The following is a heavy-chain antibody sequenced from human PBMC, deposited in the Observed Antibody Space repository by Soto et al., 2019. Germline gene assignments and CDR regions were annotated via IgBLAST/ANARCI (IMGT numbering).Heavy chain of an antibody. CDR3: ARFGSGWLFDY. V-gene: IGHV4-61*01. Sequence: SETLSLTCTVSGGSITNSSYYWSWIRQPPGKGLEWIGYIHYSGSTNYNPSLKSRVTISVDTSKNQFSLKLSSVTAADTAVYFCARFGSGWLFDYWGQGALVTVSS. CDR1: GGSITNSSYY. D-gene: IGHD6-19*01. J-gene: IGHJ4*02. CDR2: IHYSGST.